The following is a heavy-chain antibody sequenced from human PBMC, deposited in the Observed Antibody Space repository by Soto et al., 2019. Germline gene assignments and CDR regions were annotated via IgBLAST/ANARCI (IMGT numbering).Heavy chain of an antibody. CDR2: TIPIFGTA. J-gene: IGHJ6*02. V-gene: IGHV1-69*13. D-gene: IGHD3-16*02. CDR3: ARGRMITFGGVITSFGEYYGMDV. CDR1: GGTFSSYA. Sequence: SVKVSCKASGGTFSSYAISWVRQAPGQGLEWMGGTIPIFGTANYAQKFQGRVTITADESTSTAYMELSSLRSEDTAVYYCARGRMITFGGVITSFGEYYGMDVWGQGTTVTVSS.